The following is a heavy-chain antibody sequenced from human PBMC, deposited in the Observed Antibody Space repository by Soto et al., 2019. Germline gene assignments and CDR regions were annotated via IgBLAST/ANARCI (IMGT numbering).Heavy chain of an antibody. J-gene: IGHJ5*02. Sequence: QVQLVQSGAEVKKPGSSVKVSCKASGGTFSSYAISWVRQAPGQGLEWMGGIIPIFGTANYAQKFQGRVTITADESTSTAYMELSSLRSEETAVYYCARDEYCISTSCSWFDPWGQGTLVTVSS. CDR2: IIPIFGTA. CDR3: ARDEYCISTSCSWFDP. D-gene: IGHD2-2*01. V-gene: IGHV1-69*12. CDR1: GGTFSSYA.